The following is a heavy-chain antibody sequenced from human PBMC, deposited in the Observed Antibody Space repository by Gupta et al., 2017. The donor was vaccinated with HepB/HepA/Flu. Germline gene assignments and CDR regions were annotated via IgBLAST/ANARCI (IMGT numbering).Heavy chain of an antibody. D-gene: IGHD6-6*01. Sequence: QVQPVQSGAEVKKPGASVKVSCKASGYTFTGYYMHWVRQAPGQGLEWMGWINPKRGGAEYAHKFQGRVTMTRDTSTSTAYMELSRLRSVDTAVYYGARSMAAPWAAFDYWGQGTLVTVSS. J-gene: IGHJ4*02. V-gene: IGHV1-2*07. CDR3: ARSMAAPWAAFDY. CDR1: GYTFTGYY. CDR2: INPKRGGA.